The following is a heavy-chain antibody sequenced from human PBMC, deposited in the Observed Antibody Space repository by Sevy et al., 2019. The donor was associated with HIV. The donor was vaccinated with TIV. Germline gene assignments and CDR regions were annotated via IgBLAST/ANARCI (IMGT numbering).Heavy chain of an antibody. D-gene: IGHD6-6*01. CDR2: IFYSGNT. CDR3: ATISQQLVGFFDY. Sequence: SETLSLTCTVSGGSISSYYWSWIRQPPGKGLEWIGYIFYSGNTYYNPALKRRVTISVDTSKNQLSLKLTSVTAADTAGYYCATISQQLVGFFDYWGQGTLVTVSS. CDR1: GGSISSYY. V-gene: IGHV4-59*01. J-gene: IGHJ4*02.